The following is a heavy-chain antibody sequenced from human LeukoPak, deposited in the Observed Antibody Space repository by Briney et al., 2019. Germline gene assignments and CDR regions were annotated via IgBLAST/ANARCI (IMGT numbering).Heavy chain of an antibody. D-gene: IGHD3-3*01. CDR2: ISSDGSIK. V-gene: IGHV3-30*18. CDR3: VKEYHSRGFGAYFDY. Sequence: GGSLRLSCTASKFTFSHYGMQWVRQAPGKGLECVAVISSDGSIKVYADSVKGRFTLSRDNSINTVDLQMNSLRAEDTAVYYCVKEYHSRGFGAYFDYWGQGTLVTVSS. J-gene: IGHJ4*02. CDR1: KFTFSHYG.